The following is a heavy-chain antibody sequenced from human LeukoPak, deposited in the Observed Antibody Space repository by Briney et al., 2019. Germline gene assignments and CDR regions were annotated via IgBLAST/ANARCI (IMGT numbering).Heavy chain of an antibody. CDR1: RFTFTKYA. D-gene: IGHD6-19*01. CDR3: AWSGNSGWYSMAKKRTPKSDY. CDR2: ISNSGTST. J-gene: IGHJ4*02. Sequence: GGSLRLSCAASRFTFTKYAMSWDRQAPGKGLEWVSGISNSGTSTYYIDSVKGRFTVSRDNSKNILYLQMNSLRAEDTAVYYCAWSGNSGWYSMAKKRTPKSDYWGQGTLVTVSS. V-gene: IGHV3-23*01.